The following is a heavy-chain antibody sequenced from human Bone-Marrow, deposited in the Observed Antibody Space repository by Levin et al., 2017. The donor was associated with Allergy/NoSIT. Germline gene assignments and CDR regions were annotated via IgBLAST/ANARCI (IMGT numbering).Heavy chain of an antibody. CDR1: GFTVSNNY. V-gene: IGHV3-53*01. Sequence: GGSLRLSCAVSGFTVSNNYMSWVRQAPGAGLEWVSLIYSVGTTYYADSVKGRFTISRDNSRNTLYLQMNGLRAEDTAVYYCTGGPSGVRGWGQGTLVTVSS. D-gene: IGHD3-16*01. CDR3: TGGPSGVRG. CDR2: IYSVGTT. J-gene: IGHJ4*02.